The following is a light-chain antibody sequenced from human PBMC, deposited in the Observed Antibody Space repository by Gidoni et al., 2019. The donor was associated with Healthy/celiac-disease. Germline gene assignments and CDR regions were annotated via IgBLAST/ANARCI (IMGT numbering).Light chain of an antibody. J-gene: IGKJ2*01. CDR3: QQYDNLPYT. V-gene: IGKV1-33*01. CDR2: DAS. Sequence: EIQMVQSPSSLSASVGNRVTIPCQASQDISNYLNWYQQKPGKAPKLLIYDASNLETGVPSRFSGSGSGTDFTFTIISLQPEDIATYYCQQYDNLPYTFGQXTKLEIK. CDR1: QDISNY.